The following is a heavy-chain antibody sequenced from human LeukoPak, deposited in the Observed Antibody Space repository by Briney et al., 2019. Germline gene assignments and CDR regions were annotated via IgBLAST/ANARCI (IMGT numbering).Heavy chain of an antibody. CDR1: GFTFTSYS. CDR3: AREGYCGGDCSNLDP. Sequence: GGSLRLSCAPSGFTFTSYSMNWVRQAPGKGLEWVSSISSRSTYIYYADSVKGRFTISRDNSKNTLYLQMNSLRAEDTAVYYCAREGYCGGDCSNLDPWGQGTLVTVSS. V-gene: IGHV3-21*01. D-gene: IGHD2-21*02. CDR2: ISSRSTYI. J-gene: IGHJ5*02.